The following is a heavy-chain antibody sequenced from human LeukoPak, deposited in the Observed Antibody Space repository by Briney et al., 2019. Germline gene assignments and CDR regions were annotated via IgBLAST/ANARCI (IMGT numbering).Heavy chain of an antibody. Sequence: KTSETLSLTCTVSGDSISRDYWSWIRQPLGKGLEWIGYIYYTGNTNYNPSLKSRVTMSLDTSKNQFSLMLSSVTAADTAVYYCARDRPGTSSLDYWGQGTLVTVSS. D-gene: IGHD6-13*01. CDR3: ARDRPGTSSLDY. V-gene: IGHV4-59*01. CDR2: IYYTGNT. J-gene: IGHJ4*02. CDR1: GDSISRDY.